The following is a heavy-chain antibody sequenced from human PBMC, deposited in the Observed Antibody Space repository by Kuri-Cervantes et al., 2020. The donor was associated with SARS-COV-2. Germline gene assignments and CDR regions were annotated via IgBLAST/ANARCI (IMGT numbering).Heavy chain of an antibody. D-gene: IGHD6-13*01. CDR2: IYSGGST. V-gene: IGHV3-66*04. CDR1: GFTVSSNY. Sequence: GESLKISCAASGFTVSSNYMSWVRQAPGKGLEWVSVIYSGGSTYYADSVKGRFTISRDNSKNTLYLQMNSLRAEDTAVYYCARHANSSSWYGYYYYYGMDVWGQGTTVTVSS. CDR3: ARHANSSSWYGYYYYYGMDV. J-gene: IGHJ6*02.